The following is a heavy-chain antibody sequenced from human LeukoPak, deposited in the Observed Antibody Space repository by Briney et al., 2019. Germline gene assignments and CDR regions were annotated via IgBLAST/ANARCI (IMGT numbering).Heavy chain of an antibody. Sequence: SETLSLTCTVSGGSISSSRYHWGWIRQPPGKGLEWIGNIYYSGSTYYNPSLKSRVTISLDTSKNQFSLKLSSVTAADTAVYYCARRDIAARLNWFDPWGQGTLVTVSS. CDR3: ARRDIAARLNWFDP. CDR1: GGSISSSRYH. D-gene: IGHD6-6*01. V-gene: IGHV4-39*01. CDR2: IYYSGST. J-gene: IGHJ5*02.